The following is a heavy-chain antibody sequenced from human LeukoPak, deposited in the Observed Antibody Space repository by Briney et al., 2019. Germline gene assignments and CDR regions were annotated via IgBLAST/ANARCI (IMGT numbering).Heavy chain of an antibody. J-gene: IGHJ4*02. CDR2: IYHSGST. Sequence: PSETLSLTCTVSGGSISGHYWSWIRQPPGKGLEWIGYIYHSGSTYYNPSLKSRVTISVDRSKNQFSLKLSSVTAADTAVYYCAREGSSWYYFDYWGQGTLVTVSS. D-gene: IGHD6-13*01. V-gene: IGHV4-30-2*01. CDR1: GGSISGHY. CDR3: AREGSSWYYFDY.